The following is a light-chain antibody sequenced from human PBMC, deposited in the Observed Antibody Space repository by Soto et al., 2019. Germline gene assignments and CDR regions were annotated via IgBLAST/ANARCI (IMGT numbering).Light chain of an antibody. Sequence: SVLTQPASVSGSPGQSITTSCTGTSSDVGGYNYVSWYQQHPGKAPKLMIYDVSNRPSGVSNRFSGSKSGNTASLTISGLQAEDEADYYCSSYTSSSISYVFGTGTKVTVL. CDR3: SSYTSSSISYV. J-gene: IGLJ1*01. CDR2: DVS. V-gene: IGLV2-14*01. CDR1: SSDVGGYNY.